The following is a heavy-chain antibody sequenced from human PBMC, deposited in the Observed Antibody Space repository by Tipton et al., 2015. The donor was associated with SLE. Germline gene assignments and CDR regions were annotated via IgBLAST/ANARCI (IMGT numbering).Heavy chain of an antibody. J-gene: IGHJ3*02. Sequence: TLSLTCTVSAGSISSRSYYWGWIRQPPGKGLEWIGSIYYSGSTYYNPSLKSRVTISVDTSKNQFSLKLSSVTAADTAVYYCARDMAYDSSGSYSGDAFDIWGQGTMVTVSS. CDR3: ARDMAYDSSGSYSGDAFDI. D-gene: IGHD3-22*01. CDR2: IYYSGST. V-gene: IGHV4-39*07. CDR1: AGSISSRSYY.